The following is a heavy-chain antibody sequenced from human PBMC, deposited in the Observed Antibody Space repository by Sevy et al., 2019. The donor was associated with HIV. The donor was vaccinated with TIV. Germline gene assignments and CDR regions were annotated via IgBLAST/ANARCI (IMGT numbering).Heavy chain of an antibody. V-gene: IGHV3-30-3*01. D-gene: IGHD3-16*02. CDR2: ISYDGSNK. CDR1: GFTFSSYA. CDR3: AGAEGVWGSYRYSTFDI. Sequence: GESLKISCAASGFTFSSYAMHWVRQAPGKGLEWVAVISYDGSNKYYADSVKGRFTISRDNSKNTLYLQMNGLRAEDTAVYYCAGAEGVWGSYRYSTFDIWGQGTMVTVSS. J-gene: IGHJ3*02.